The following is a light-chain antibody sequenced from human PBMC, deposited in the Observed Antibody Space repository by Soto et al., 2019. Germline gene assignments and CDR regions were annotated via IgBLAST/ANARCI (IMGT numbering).Light chain of an antibody. CDR2: EVN. CDR1: SDDVGLYNY. Sequence: QSVLTQPASVSGSPGQSITISCTGTSDDVGLYNYVSWYQQHPGKAPKLIIYEVNNRPSGVSNRFSASKSGKTASLTISGLQAEDEASYFCASYTSSSPLYVFGTRTKVTVL. CDR3: ASYTSSSPLYV. J-gene: IGLJ1*01. V-gene: IGLV2-14*01.